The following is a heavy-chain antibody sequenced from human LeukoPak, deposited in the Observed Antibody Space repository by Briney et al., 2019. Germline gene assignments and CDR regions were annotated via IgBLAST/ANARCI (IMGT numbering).Heavy chain of an antibody. CDR3: AKSYSNSRRDAFDI. V-gene: IGHV3-23*01. CDR2: ISGGGGAT. D-gene: IGHD6-6*01. Sequence: GGSLRLSCAASGFIFSSYAMSWVRQDPGKGLEWVSAISGGGGATYYADSVKGRFTISRDNSKNTLYLQMNSLRAEDTAVYYCAKSYSNSRRDAFDIWGQGTMVTVSS. CDR1: GFIFSSYA. J-gene: IGHJ3*02.